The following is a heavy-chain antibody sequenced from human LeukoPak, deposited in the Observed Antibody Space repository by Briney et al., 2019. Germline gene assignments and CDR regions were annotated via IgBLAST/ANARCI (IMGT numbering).Heavy chain of an antibody. CDR3: ARLRGKGETWIQLWGRYYYMDV. D-gene: IGHD5-18*01. CDR2: IYYSGST. CDR1: GGSISSSSYY. Sequence: PSETLSLTCTVSGGSISSSSYYWGWIRQPPGKGLEWIGSIYYSGSTYYNPSLKSRVTISVDTSKNQFSLKLSSVTAADTAVCYCARLRGKGETWIQLWGRYYYMDVWGKGTTVTISS. V-gene: IGHV4-39*01. J-gene: IGHJ6*03.